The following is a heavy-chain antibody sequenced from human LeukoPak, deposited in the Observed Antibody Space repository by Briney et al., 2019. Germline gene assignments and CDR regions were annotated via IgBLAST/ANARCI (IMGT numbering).Heavy chain of an antibody. CDR1: GGSFSSSSYY. CDR3: ARHSHRDGYTSNVFDI. D-gene: IGHD5-24*01. Sequence: PSETLSLTCTVSGGSFSSSSYYWGWIRQPPGKGLEWVGSMYYSGSTYYNAALRSRLIISVDTSKNQFSLKLSSVTAADTAVYYCARHSHRDGYTSNVFDIWGQGTMVTVSS. CDR2: MYYSGST. V-gene: IGHV4-39*01. J-gene: IGHJ3*02.